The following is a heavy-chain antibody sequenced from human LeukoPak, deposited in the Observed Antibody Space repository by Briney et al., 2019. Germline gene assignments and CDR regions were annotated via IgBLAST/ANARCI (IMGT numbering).Heavy chain of an antibody. V-gene: IGHV5-51*01. Sequence: GESLKISCKASGYTFTNYWIGWVRQMPGKGLEWMGIIYPDDSDTKYSPSFQGQVTISVDESIRTAYLQWSSLKASDTAIYYCARHEVGGDSSSGFEYYYYMDVWGKGTAVTVSS. CDR3: ARHEVGGDSSSGFEYYYYMDV. CDR2: IYPDDSDT. CDR1: GYTFTNYW. D-gene: IGHD3-3*01. J-gene: IGHJ6*03.